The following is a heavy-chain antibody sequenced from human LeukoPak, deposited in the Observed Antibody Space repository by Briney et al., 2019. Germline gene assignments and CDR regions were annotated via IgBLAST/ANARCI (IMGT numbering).Heavy chain of an antibody. J-gene: IGHJ5*02. Sequence: SETLSLTCTVSGYSISSGYYWGWIRQPPGKGLEWIGSIYHSGSTYYNPSLKSRVTISVDTSKNQFSLKLSSVTAADTAVYYCARSAPFGSYSYGYWADWFDPWGQGTLVTVSS. CDR1: GYSISSGYY. D-gene: IGHD5-18*01. V-gene: IGHV4-38-2*02. CDR2: IYHSGST. CDR3: ARSAPFGSYSYGYWADWFDP.